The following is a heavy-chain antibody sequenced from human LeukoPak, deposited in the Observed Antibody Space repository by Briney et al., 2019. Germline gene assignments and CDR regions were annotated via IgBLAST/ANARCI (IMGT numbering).Heavy chain of an antibody. CDR1: GFTFSNYW. CDR2: VKQDGSEK. Sequence: GGSLRLSCAASGFTFSNYWMSWVRQAPEKGLEWVANVKQDGSEKYYVDSVKGRFTISRDNAKNSLYLQMNSLRAEDTAVYYCAKVDTATYGMDVWGQGTTVTVSS. V-gene: IGHV3-7*01. J-gene: IGHJ6*02. D-gene: IGHD5-18*01. CDR3: AKVDTATYGMDV.